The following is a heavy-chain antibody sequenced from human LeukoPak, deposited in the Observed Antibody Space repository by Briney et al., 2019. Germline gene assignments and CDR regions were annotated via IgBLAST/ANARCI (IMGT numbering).Heavy chain of an antibody. Sequence: PGGSLRLSCAASGFTFSSYAMNWVRQAPGKGLEWVSAISGSGGSTYYADSVKGRPTISRDNSKNTLYLQMNSLRAEDTAVYYCAKAQVARTKSSSWSYFDFWGQGTLVTVSS. CDR1: GFTFSSYA. CDR2: ISGSGGST. V-gene: IGHV3-23*01. J-gene: IGHJ4*02. D-gene: IGHD6-13*01. CDR3: AKAQVARTKSSSWSYFDF.